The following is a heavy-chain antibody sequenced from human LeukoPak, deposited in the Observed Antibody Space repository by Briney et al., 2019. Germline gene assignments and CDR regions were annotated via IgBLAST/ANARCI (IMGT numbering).Heavy chain of an antibody. V-gene: IGHV3-23*01. CDR1: GFTFSSYA. CDR2: ISGSGGGT. D-gene: IGHD1-26*01. J-gene: IGHJ4*02. Sequence: GGSLRLSCAASGFTFSSYAMSWVRQAPGKGLEWVSAISGSGGGTYYADSVKGRFTISRDNSKNTLYLQMNSLGAEDTAVYYCAKDQDPYSGSYDYVDYWGQGTLVTVSS. CDR3: AKDQDPYSGSYDYVDY.